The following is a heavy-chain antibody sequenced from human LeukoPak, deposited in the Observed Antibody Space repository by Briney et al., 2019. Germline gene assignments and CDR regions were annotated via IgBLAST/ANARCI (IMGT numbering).Heavy chain of an antibody. CDR2: ISLTGSTI. CDR3: AKGGFGRPFDY. D-gene: IGHD3-10*01. CDR1: GFTFRDYY. Sequence: PGGSLRLSCAASGFTFRDYYMGWIRQAPGKGLELVSYISLTGSTISYADSLKGRFTISRDNAKNSLYLKMNSLRAEDTAVYYCAKGGFGRPFDYWGQGTLVTVSS. V-gene: IGHV3-11*04. J-gene: IGHJ4*02.